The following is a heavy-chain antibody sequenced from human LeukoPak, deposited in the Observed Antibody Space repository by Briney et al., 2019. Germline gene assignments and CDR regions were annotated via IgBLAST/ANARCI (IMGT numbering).Heavy chain of an antibody. V-gene: IGHV4-39*01. CDR2: ISYSGST. D-gene: IGHD3-10*01. CDR1: GGSISSSSDY. J-gene: IGHJ6*02. Sequence: PSETLSLTCTVSGGSISSSSDYWGWIRQLPGKGLEWIGSISYSGSTYHDPSLKSRVTISVDTSKNQFSLKLSSVTAADTAVYYCARRHYYGSSYYGMDVWGQGTTVTVSS. CDR3: ARRHYYGSSYYGMDV.